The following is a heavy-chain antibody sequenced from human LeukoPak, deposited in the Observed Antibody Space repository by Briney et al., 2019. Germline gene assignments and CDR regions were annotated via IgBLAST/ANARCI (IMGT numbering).Heavy chain of an antibody. J-gene: IGHJ3*01. V-gene: IGHV3-72*01. CDR3: VRSVTASTTGAV. CDR1: GFTLSDHS. Sequence: PGGSLRLSRATSGFTLSDHSIDWVRHAPGKGREWVGRTRSKPYSNTTPYAPSVKGRLTISRDASKNSIYLQTTSLKPEDTAVYYCVRSVTASTTGAVWGQGRMVTV. CDR2: TRSKPYSNTT. D-gene: IGHD2-21*02.